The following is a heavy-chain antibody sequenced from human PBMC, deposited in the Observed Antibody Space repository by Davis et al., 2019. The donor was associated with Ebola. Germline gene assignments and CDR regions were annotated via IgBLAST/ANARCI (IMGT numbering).Heavy chain of an antibody. CDR3: VKDAGRKLVASDY. D-gene: IGHD6-6*01. CDR1: GFTFSNYA. V-gene: IGHV3-23*01. CDR2: IRSSGGSA. J-gene: IGHJ4*02. Sequence: GESLKISCAASGFTFSNYAMSWVRQAPGKGLEWVSVIRSSGGSAFYADSVKGRFTVSRDNSKNTLYLQMSSLRAEDTAVYYCVKDAGRKLVASDYWGQGTLVTVSS.